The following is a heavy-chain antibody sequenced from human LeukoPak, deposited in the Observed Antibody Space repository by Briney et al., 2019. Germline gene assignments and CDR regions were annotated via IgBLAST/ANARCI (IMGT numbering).Heavy chain of an antibody. Sequence: GGSLRLSCAASGFTFSSYSMNWVRQAPGKGLDWVSDISSSSNTIYYADSVKGRFTISRDNSKNTLYLQMNSLRAEDTAVYYCAKSVGARGIDYWGQGTLVTVSS. V-gene: IGHV3-48*01. CDR2: ISSSSNTI. CDR1: GFTFSSYS. D-gene: IGHD1-26*01. CDR3: AKSVGARGIDY. J-gene: IGHJ4*02.